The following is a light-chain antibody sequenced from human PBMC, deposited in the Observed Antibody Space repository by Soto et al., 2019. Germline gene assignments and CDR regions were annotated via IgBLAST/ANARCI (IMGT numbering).Light chain of an antibody. J-gene: IGLJ3*02. V-gene: IGLV2-23*02. Sequence: QSVLTQPASVSGSPGQSITISCTGTSSDVGRHDLVAWYQHHPGKAPKLIIYEVIKRPSGVSNRFSGSKSGNTASLTISGLQADDEADYYCCSYAGSLWVFGGGTQLTVL. CDR3: CSYAGSLWV. CDR2: EVI. CDR1: SSDVGRHDL.